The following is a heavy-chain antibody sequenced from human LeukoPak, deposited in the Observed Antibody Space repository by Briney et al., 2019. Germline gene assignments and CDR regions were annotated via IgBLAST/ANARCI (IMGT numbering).Heavy chain of an antibody. CDR3: ARVSPYGSGSPIGY. V-gene: IGHV1-69*04. D-gene: IGHD3-10*01. CDR1: GGTFSSYA. CDR2: IIPILGIA. Sequence: SVKVSCKASGGTFSSYAISWVRQAPGQGLEWMGRIIPILGIANYAQKSQGRVTITADKSTSTAYMEPSSLRSEDTAVYYCARVSPYGSGSPIGYWGQGTLVTVSS. J-gene: IGHJ4*02.